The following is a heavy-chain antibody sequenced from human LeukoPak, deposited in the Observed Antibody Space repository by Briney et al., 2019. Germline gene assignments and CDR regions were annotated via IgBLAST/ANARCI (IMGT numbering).Heavy chain of an antibody. CDR3: ARGYCTNAVCSLGPTQA. V-gene: IGHV4-34*01. J-gene: IGHJ4*02. CDR2: INHSGST. CDR1: GGSFSGYY. D-gene: IGHD2-8*01. Sequence: SETLSLTCAVYGGSFSGYYWSWIRQPPGKGLEWIGEINHSGSTNYNPSLKSRVTISVDTSKNQFSLKLSSVTAADTAVYYCARGYCTNAVCSLGPTQAWGQGTLVTVSS.